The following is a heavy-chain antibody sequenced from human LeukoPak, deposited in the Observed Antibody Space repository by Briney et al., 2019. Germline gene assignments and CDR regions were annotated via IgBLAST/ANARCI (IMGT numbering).Heavy chain of an antibody. CDR3: ARAGLYDISGQPYYIDV. CDR2: ISSNGIRT. J-gene: IGHJ6*03. V-gene: IGHV3-64*02. D-gene: IGHD3-22*01. Sequence: GGSLRPSSAASGFIFNNYLIYWVRQAPGKGLECVSGISSNGIRTFYADSVKHRFTISRDDSQNTLYLQMGSLRAEDMAVYYCARAGLYDISGQPYYIDVSGEETTLTVSS. CDR1: GFIFNNYL.